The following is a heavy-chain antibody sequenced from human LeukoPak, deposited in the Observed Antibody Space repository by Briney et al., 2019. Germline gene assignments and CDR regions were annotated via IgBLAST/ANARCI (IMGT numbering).Heavy chain of an antibody. D-gene: IGHD3-22*01. Sequence: ASVKVSCKASGYTFTGYYMHWVRQAPGQGLEWMGWINPNSGGTNYAQKFQGRVTMTRDTSISTAYMELSRLRSDDTAVYYCARDGNYYDSSGSNWFDPWGQGTLVTVSS. J-gene: IGHJ5*02. CDR1: GYTFTGYY. CDR2: INPNSGGT. CDR3: ARDGNYYDSSGSNWFDP. V-gene: IGHV1-2*02.